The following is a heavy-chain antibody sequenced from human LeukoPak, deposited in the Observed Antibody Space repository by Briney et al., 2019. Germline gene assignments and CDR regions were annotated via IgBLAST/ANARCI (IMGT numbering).Heavy chain of an antibody. CDR2: ISSTGSTI. J-gene: IGHJ4*02. V-gene: IGHV3-48*03. CDR3: ARADGYSGYDFYYFDY. D-gene: IGHD5-12*01. Sequence: GGSLRLSCAASGFTFSSHEMNWVRQAPGKGLEWVSYISSTGSTIYYADSVKGRFTISRDNAKNSLYLQMNSLRAEDTAVYYCARADGYSGYDFYYFDYWGQGTLVTLSS. CDR1: GFTFSSHE.